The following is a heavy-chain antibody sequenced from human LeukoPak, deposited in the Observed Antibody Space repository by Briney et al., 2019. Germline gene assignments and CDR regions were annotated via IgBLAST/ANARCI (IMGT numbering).Heavy chain of an antibody. CDR1: GFTFSSYG. D-gene: IGHD4-17*01. CDR3: ARDASYGDYTNWFDP. Sequence: PGRSLRLSCAASGFTFSSYGMHWVRQAPGKGLEWVAVIWYDGSNKYYADSVKGRFTISRDNSKNTLYLQMNSLRAEDTAVYYCARDASYGDYTNWFDPWGQGTLVTVSS. J-gene: IGHJ5*02. V-gene: IGHV3-33*01. CDR2: IWYDGSNK.